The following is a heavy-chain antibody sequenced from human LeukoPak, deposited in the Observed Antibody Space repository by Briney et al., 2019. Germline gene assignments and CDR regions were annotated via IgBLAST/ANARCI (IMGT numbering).Heavy chain of an antibody. J-gene: IGHJ4*02. CDR2: IWYDGSDK. V-gene: IGHV3-30*02. CDR1: GFTFSTYG. Sequence: PGGSLRLSCGAPGFTFSTYGMHWVRQAPGKGLEWVAFIWYDGSDKYYADSVRGRFTISRDNSKNTLYLQMNSLRVEDTAVYYCAKGDGHLNLRCDYWGQGTLVTVSS. CDR3: AKGDGHLNLRCDY. D-gene: IGHD2-21*02.